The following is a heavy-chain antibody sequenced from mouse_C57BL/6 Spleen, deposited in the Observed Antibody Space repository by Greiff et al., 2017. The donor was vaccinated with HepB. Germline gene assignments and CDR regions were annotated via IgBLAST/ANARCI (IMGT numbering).Heavy chain of an antibody. Sequence: DVKLVESGGGLVKPGGSLKLSCAASGFTFSSYTMSWVRQTPEKRLEWVATISGGGGNTYYPDSVKGRFTISRDNAKNTLYLQMSSLRSEDTALYYCARWLLSSYYFDYWGQGTTLTVSS. CDR1: GFTFSSYT. D-gene: IGHD2-3*01. CDR3: ARWLLSSYYFDY. J-gene: IGHJ2*01. V-gene: IGHV5-9*01. CDR2: ISGGGGNT.